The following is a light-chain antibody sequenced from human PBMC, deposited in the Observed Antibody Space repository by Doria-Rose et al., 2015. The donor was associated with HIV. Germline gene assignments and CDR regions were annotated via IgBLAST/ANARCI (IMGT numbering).Light chain of an antibody. Sequence: AIRMTQSPSSLSASTGDRVAITCRASQDISNYLAWYQQKPGKAPKLLIYAASTLQSGVPSRFSGSGSGTDFTLTISYLQSEDFATYYCQQYYSYPPTFGQGTQVEVK. CDR2: AAS. J-gene: IGKJ1*01. V-gene: IGKV1-8*01. CDR3: QQYYSYPPT. CDR1: QDISNY.